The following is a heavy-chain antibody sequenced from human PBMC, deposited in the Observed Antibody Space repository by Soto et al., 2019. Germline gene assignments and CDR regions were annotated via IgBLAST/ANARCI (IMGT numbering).Heavy chain of an antibody. J-gene: IGHJ5*02. Sequence: SETLSLTCTVSGGSISSSSYYWGWIRQPPGKGLEWIGSIYYSGSTYYNPSLKSRVTISVDTSKNQFSLKLSSVTAADTAVYYCARHKVRAQWPIAPGGDNWFDPWGQGTLVTVSS. CDR2: IYYSGST. V-gene: IGHV4-39*01. CDR3: ARHKVRAQWPIAPGGDNWFDP. CDR1: GGSISSSSYY. D-gene: IGHD6-19*01.